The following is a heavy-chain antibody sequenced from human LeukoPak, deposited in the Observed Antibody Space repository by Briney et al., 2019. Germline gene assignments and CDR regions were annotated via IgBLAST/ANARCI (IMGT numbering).Heavy chain of an antibody. CDR2: ISGSGSST. V-gene: IGHV3-23*01. D-gene: IGHD4-23*01. CDR1: GFTFSSYV. J-gene: IGHJ4*02. CDR3: ARRAGGYSHPYDY. Sequence: PGGSLRLSCAASGFTFSSYVMSWVRQAPGKGLEWVSVISGSGSSTDYADSVKGRFTISRDKSKNTMYLQMNSLRAEDTAVYYCARRAGGYSHPYDYWGQGTLVTVSS.